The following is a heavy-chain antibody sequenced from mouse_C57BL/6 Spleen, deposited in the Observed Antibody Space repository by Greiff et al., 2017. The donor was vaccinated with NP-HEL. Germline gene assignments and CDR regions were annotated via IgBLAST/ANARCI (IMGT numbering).Heavy chain of an antibody. CDR1: GYSITSGYY. V-gene: IGHV3-6*01. CDR3: ARYYYGSSYFDD. CDR2: ISYDGSN. D-gene: IGHD1-1*01. Sequence: EVKLQESGPGLVKPSQSLSLTCSVTGYSITSGYYWNWIRQFPGNKLEWMGYISYDGSNNYNPSLKNRISITRDTSKNQFFLKLNSVTTEDTATYYCARYYYGSSYFDDWGQGTTLTVSS. J-gene: IGHJ2*01.